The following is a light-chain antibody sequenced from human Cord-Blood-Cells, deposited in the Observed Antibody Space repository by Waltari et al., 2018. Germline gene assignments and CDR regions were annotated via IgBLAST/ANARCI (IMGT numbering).Light chain of an antibody. CDR3: CSVAGSSTWV. J-gene: IGLJ3*02. V-gene: IGLV2-23*01. CDR1: SSDDGSYKL. CDR2: EGS. Sequence: QSALTQTASVSGSPGQSIHISCTETSSDDGSYKLVSWYQQHPGKAPQIMLYEGSKRPSRVSKRFSGSNAGNRASLTISARQSENESDYYFCSVAGSSTWVFGGVPKLTVL.